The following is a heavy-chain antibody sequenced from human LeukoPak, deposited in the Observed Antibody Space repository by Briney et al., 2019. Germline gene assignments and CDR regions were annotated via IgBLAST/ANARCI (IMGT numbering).Heavy chain of an antibody. CDR1: GGSFSGYY. CDR2: INHSGST. J-gene: IGHJ4*02. Sequence: PSETLSLTCAVYGGSFSGYYWSWIRQPPGKELEWIGEINHSGSTNYNPSLKSRVTISVDTSKNQFSLKLSSVTAADTAVYYCARARPGYSYGYSGGTCFDYWGQGTLVTVSS. V-gene: IGHV4-34*01. D-gene: IGHD5-18*01. CDR3: ARARPGYSYGYSGGTCFDY.